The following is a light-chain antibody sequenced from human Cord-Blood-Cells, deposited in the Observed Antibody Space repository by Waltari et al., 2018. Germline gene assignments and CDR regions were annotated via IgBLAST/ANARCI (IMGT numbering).Light chain of an antibody. CDR2: GAS. J-gene: IGKJ1*01. CDR3: QQYGSSPWT. CDR1: QSVSSSY. V-gene: IGKV3-20*01. Sequence: EIVLTQSPGTLSLSPGERATLSCRASQSVSSSYLAWYQQKPGQAPRLLIYGASSRATGIPDRFSGSGSGTDFTLTISRVEPEDFAVYYCQQYGSSPWTFGQGTNVEIK.